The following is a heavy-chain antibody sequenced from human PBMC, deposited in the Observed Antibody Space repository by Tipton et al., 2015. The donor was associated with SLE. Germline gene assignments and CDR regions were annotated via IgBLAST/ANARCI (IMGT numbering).Heavy chain of an antibody. D-gene: IGHD6-19*01. CDR1: GFNVRDTY. CDR2: SYSDGRA. CDR3: ANVDISGWYYFDY. J-gene: IGHJ4*02. V-gene: IGHV3-53*04. Sequence: SLRLSCRTSGFNVRDTYMSWVRQAPGKGLEWVSVSYSDGRASYAESVRGRFTISRHNSNNILYLQMNNLRPEDTAVYYCANVDISGWYYFDYWGQGTLVTVSS.